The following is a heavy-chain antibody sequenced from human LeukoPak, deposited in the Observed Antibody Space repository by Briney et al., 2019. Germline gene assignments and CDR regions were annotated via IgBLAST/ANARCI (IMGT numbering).Heavy chain of an antibody. V-gene: IGHV4-4*07. CDR1: GGSISSYY. J-gene: IGHJ5*02. D-gene: IGHD3-22*01. CDR3: ARDGRYHYDSSGCYDWFDP. CDR2: IYTSGST. Sequence: SETLSLTCTVSGGSISSYYWSWIRQPAGKGLEWIGRIYTSGSTNYNPSLKSRVTMSVDTSKNQFSLKLSSVTAADTAVHYCARDGRYHYDSSGCYDWFDPWGQGTLVTVSS.